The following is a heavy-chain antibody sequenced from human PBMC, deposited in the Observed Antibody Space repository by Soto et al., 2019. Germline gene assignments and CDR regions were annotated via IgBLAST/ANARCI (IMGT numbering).Heavy chain of an antibody. CDR3: ARETLYCTNGVCYGGAFLGY. J-gene: IGHJ4*02. V-gene: IGHV3-21*01. CDR1: GFTFSSYS. CDR2: ISSSSSYI. D-gene: IGHD2-8*01. Sequence: EVQLVESGGGLVKPGGSLRLSCAASGFTFSSYSMNWVRQAPGKGLEWVSSISSSSSYIYYAASVKGRFTISRDNAKNSLYLQMNSLRAEDTAVYYCARETLYCTNGVCYGGAFLGYWGQGTLVTVSS.